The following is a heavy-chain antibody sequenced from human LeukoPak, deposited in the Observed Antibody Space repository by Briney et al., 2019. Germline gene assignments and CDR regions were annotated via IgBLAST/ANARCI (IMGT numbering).Heavy chain of an antibody. J-gene: IGHJ6*03. CDR3: ARVLGDFGVGEYYYCYMDV. V-gene: IGHV1-69*13. D-gene: IGHD3-3*01. CDR2: IIPIFGTA. CDR1: GGTFSSYA. Sequence: SVKVSCMASGGTFSSYAISWVRQAPGQGLEWMGGIIPIFGTANYAQKFQGRVTITADESTSTAYMELSSLRSEDTAVYYCARVLGDFGVGEYYYCYMDVWGKGTTVSVSS.